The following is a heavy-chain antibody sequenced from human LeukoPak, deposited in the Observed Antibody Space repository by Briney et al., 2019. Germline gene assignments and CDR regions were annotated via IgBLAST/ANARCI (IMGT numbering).Heavy chain of an antibody. D-gene: IGHD5-18*01. J-gene: IGHJ4*02. CDR2: ISYDGSNK. V-gene: IGHV3-30*18. CDR1: GFTFSSYG. Sequence: PGRSLRLSCAASGFTFSSYGMHWVRQAPGKGLEWVAVISYDGSNKYYADSVKGRFTISRDNSKNTLYLQMNSLRAEDTAVYYCAKDRDTAMDFDYWGQGTLSPSPQ. CDR3: AKDRDTAMDFDY.